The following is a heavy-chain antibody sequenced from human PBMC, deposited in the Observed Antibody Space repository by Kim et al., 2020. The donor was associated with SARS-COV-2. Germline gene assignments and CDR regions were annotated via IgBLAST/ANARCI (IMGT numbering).Heavy chain of an antibody. J-gene: IGHJ4*02. V-gene: IGHV3-74*01. Sequence: HHGKGRCTLSRDNAKNTFYLQMNSLRAEDTAVYFCARRPSGPEGDWGQGTLVTVSS. CDR3: ARRPSGPEGD.